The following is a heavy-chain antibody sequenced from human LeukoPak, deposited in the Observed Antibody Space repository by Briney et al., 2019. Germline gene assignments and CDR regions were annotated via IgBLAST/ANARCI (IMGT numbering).Heavy chain of an antibody. Sequence: ASVKVSCKASGGTFSSYAISWVRQAPGQGLEWMGWISAYNGNTNYAQKLQGRVTMTTDTSTSTAYMELRSLRSDDTAVYYCARADSGWCPDWGQGTLVTVSS. J-gene: IGHJ4*02. CDR1: GGTFSSYA. CDR3: ARADSGWCPD. CDR2: ISAYNGNT. D-gene: IGHD6-19*01. V-gene: IGHV1-18*01.